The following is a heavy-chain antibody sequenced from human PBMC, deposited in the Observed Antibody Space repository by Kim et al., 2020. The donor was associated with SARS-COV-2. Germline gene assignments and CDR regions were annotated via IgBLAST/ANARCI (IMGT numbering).Heavy chain of an antibody. CDR1: GFTFSSYA. J-gene: IGHJ4*02. Sequence: GGSLRLSCAASGFTFSSYAMNWVRQAPGKGLEWVAVISYDGSNKYYADSVKGRFTISRDNSKNTLYLQMNSLRAEDTAVYYCARDTAPLAYCGGDCYSSFDYWGQGTLVTVSS. CDR2: ISYDGSNK. V-gene: IGHV3-30-3*01. D-gene: IGHD2-21*01. CDR3: ARDTAPLAYCGGDCYSSFDY.